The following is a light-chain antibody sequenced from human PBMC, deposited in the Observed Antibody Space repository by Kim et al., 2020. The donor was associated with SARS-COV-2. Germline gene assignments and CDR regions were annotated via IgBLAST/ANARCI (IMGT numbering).Light chain of an antibody. CDR1: QSLSNW. CDR3: QQFIGYART. J-gene: IGKJ1*01. V-gene: IGKV1-5*01. CDR2: DAS. Sequence: DIQMTQSPSTLSASVGDRDTIPCRASQSLSNWLAWYQQKPGKAPKLLIFDASSLESGVPSRFRGSGSGTEFTLTISSLQPDDFATYYCQQFIGYARTFGQGTKVDIK.